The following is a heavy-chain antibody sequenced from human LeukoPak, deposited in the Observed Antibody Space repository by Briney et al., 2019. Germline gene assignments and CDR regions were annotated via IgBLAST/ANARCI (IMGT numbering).Heavy chain of an antibody. CDR1: GYTFTGYY. D-gene: IGHD3-10*01. Sequence: ASVNVSCKASGYTFTGYYMHWVRQAPGQGLEWMGWINPNSGGTNYAQKFQGRVTMTRDTSISTAYMELSRLRSDDTAVYYCARLRLITMVRGSWFDPWGQGTLVTVSS. J-gene: IGHJ5*02. V-gene: IGHV1-2*02. CDR2: INPNSGGT. CDR3: ARLRLITMVRGSWFDP.